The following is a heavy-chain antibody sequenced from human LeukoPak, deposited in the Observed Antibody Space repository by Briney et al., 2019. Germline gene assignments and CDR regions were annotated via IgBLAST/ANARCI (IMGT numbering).Heavy chain of an antibody. Sequence: GGALRLSCAASGFTFSSYDMHWVRQATGKGLEWVSAIGTAGDTYYPGSEKGRFTISRENAKNSLYLQMNSLRAGDTAVYYCARGRRHCSGGSCYPEDWGQGTLVTVSS. J-gene: IGHJ4*02. CDR1: GFTFSSYD. D-gene: IGHD2-15*01. CDR2: IGTAGDT. CDR3: ARGRRHCSGGSCYPED. V-gene: IGHV3-13*01.